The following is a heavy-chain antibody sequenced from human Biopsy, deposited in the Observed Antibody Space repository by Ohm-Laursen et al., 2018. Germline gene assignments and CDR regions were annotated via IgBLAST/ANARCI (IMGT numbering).Heavy chain of an antibody. CDR2: ISASGNHI. J-gene: IGHJ4*02. CDR1: GFDFSDYS. CDR3: ARDGEAKYCKHGVCPSDF. V-gene: IGHV3-21*01. D-gene: IGHD2-8*01. Sequence: SLRLSCAAFGFDFSDYSMSWVRQAPGKGLEWVSSISASGNHIYYTDSVKGRFTVSRDNGKNSVYLQMNSLRVEDTAVYYCARDGEAKYCKHGVCPSDFWGQGNPGHRLL.